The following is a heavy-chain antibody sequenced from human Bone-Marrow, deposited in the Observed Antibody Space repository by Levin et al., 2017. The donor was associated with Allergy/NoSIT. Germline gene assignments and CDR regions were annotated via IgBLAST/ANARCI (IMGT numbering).Heavy chain of an antibody. Sequence: GGSLRLSCAAAGFTFRDYWMTWVRQTPGRGLEWVANIDQDGSQKYYVDSVKGRFTISRDNAKNSVDLQMNYLRDDDTAVYYCARNLRGSSAYDALDIWGHGTMVTFSS. J-gene: IGHJ3*02. CDR1: GFTFRDYW. CDR3: ARNLRGSSAYDALDI. D-gene: IGHD5-12*01. CDR2: IDQDGSQK. V-gene: IGHV3-7*03.